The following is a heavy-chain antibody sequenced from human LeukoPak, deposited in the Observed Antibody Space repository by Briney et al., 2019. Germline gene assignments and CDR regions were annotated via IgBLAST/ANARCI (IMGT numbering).Heavy chain of an antibody. CDR3: AREMVLYSSSFGWFDP. D-gene: IGHD6-13*01. Sequence: ASVKDSCKASGGTFSSYAISWVRQAPGQGLEWMGGIIPIFGTANYAQKFQGRVTITADESTSTAYMELSSLRSEDTAVYYCAREMVLYSSSFGWFDPWGQGTLVTVSS. CDR1: GGTFSSYA. CDR2: IIPIFGTA. V-gene: IGHV1-69*13. J-gene: IGHJ5*02.